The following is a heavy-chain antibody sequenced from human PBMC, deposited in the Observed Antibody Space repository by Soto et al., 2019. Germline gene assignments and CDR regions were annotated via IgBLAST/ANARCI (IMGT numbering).Heavy chain of an antibody. CDR3: ARDLNLAVAPY. D-gene: IGHD6-19*01. J-gene: IGHJ4*02. V-gene: IGHV3-30-3*01. CDR1: GFTLSSHA. Sequence: QVQLVESGGGVVQPGRSLRLSCVASGFTLSSHAMNWVRQAPGKGLEWVAVISYDGSNKYYADSVKGRFTISRDNSKNTLYLQRNSLRAEDTAVYYCARDLNLAVAPYWGQGTLVTVSS. CDR2: ISYDGSNK.